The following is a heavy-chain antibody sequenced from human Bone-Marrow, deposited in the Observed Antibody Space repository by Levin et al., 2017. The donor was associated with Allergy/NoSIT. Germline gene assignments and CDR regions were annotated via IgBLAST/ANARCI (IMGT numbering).Heavy chain of an antibody. D-gene: IGHD5-18*01. J-gene: IGHJ3*01. V-gene: IGHV3-21*01. CDR3: ARSVDSAMVSGRVGASDR. CDR2: VSSNSYHI. CDR1: GFNFNTYT. Sequence: GESLKISCAASGFNFNTYTMSWVRQAPGKGLEWVSSVSSNSYHIFYAASVKGRFTISRDNARNSLSLQMNSLRAEDTALYYCARSVDSAMVSGRVGASDRWGQGTMVTISS.